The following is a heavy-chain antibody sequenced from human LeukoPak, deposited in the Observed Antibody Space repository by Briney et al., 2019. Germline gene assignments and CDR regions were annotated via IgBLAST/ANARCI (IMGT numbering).Heavy chain of an antibody. V-gene: IGHV4-59*01. CDR3: ARGVNSGYFDY. CDR2: IYYSGST. CDR1: GYSINSSYY. D-gene: IGHD1-26*01. Sequence: KASETLSLTCTVSGYSINSSYYWTWIRQPPGKGLEWIGYIYYSGSTNYNPSLKSRVTISVDTSKNQFSLKLTSVTAADTAVYYCARGVNSGYFDYCGQGTLVTVSS. J-gene: IGHJ4*02.